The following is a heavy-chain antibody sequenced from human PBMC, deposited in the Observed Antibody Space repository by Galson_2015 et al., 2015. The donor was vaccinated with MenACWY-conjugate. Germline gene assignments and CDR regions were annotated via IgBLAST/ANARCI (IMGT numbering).Heavy chain of an antibody. D-gene: IGHD1-26*01. J-gene: IGHJ6*02. V-gene: IGHV5-51*01. CDR1: GYTFTTYW. CDR2: ISPGDSYT. Sequence: SGAEVKKPGESLKISCKGSGYTFTTYWIGWVRQMPGKGLEWMGFISPGDSYTRYNPAFQGQVTISADESISTAYLQWSSLKASDTAMYYCARHPPGGRGMDVWGRGTTVTVSS. CDR3: ARHPPGGRGMDV.